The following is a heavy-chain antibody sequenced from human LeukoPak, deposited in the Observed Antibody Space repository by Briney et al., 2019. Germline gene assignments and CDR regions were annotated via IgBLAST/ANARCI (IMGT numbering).Heavy chain of an antibody. Sequence: GGSLRLSCAASGFTFDDYGMSWVRQAPGKGLEWVSGINWDGGSTGYADSVKGRFTISRDNAKNSLYLQMNSLRAEDTALYHCARGSYYNWFDPWGQGTLVTVSS. V-gene: IGHV3-20*01. J-gene: IGHJ5*02. CDR2: INWDGGST. CDR3: ARGSYYNWFDP. CDR1: GFTFDDYG. D-gene: IGHD3-10*01.